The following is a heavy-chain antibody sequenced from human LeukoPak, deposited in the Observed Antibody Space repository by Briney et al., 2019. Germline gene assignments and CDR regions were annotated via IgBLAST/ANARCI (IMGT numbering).Heavy chain of an antibody. Sequence: GGSLRLSCAASGFTFSSYSMNWVRQAPGKGLEWVSSISSSSSYIYYADSVKGRFTISRDNAKNSLYLQMNSLRAEDTAVYYCARAHGDYAHFDCWGQGTLVTVSS. CDR1: GFTFSSYS. J-gene: IGHJ4*02. CDR2: ISSSSSYI. V-gene: IGHV3-21*01. CDR3: ARAHGDYAHFDC. D-gene: IGHD4-17*01.